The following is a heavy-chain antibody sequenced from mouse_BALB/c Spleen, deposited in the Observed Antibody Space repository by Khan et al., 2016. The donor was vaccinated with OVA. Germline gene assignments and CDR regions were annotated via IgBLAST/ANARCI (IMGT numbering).Heavy chain of an antibody. CDR2: ISYSGNT. J-gene: IGHJ3*01. Sequence: EVQLVESGPGLVKPSQSLSLTCTVTGYSITSEYTWNWIRQFPGNKLEWMGFISYSGNTRYHPSLKSRISITRDTSKNQFFLQLNSVTSEDTATYYCARKDYYDYDPFPYWGQGTLVTVSA. V-gene: IGHV3-2*02. D-gene: IGHD2-4*01. CDR3: ARKDYYDYDPFPY. CDR1: GYSITSEYT.